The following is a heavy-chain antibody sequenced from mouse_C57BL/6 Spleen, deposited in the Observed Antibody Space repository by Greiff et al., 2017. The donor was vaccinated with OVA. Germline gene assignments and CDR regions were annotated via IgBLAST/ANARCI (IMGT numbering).Heavy chain of an antibody. V-gene: IGHV1-5*01. D-gene: IGHD2-4*01. CDR1: GYTFTSYW. CDR3: TRSFDYDGFAY. Sequence: VQLQQSGTVLARPGASVKMSCKTSGYTFTSYWMHWVKQRPGQGLEWIGAIYPGNSDTSYNQKFKGKAKLPAVTSDSTAYLELISLTNEDSAVYYCTRSFDYDGFAYWGQGTLVTVSA. CDR2: IYPGNSDT. J-gene: IGHJ3*01.